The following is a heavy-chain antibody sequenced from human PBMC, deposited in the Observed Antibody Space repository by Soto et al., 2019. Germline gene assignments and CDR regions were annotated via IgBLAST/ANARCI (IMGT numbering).Heavy chain of an antibody. CDR2: IYHTGST. CDR3: ARYRFSGTKWSKFDY. CDR1: XXTXXXXAXX. J-gene: IGHJ4*02. Sequence: SEXLSXXXTXXXXTXXXXAXXWSWIRQPPGKGLEWIGNIYHTGSTYYSPSLKSRVDISLERSTNKFSLRLSSVTAADTDVYYCARYRFSGTKWSKFDYWGQGTLVTVS. V-gene: IGHV4-30-4*02. D-gene: IGHD3-16*02.